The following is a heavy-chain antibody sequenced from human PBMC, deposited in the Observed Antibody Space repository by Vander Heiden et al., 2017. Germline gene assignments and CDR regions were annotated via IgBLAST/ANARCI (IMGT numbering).Heavy chain of an antibody. CDR3: AKADSSGWQLDY. J-gene: IGHJ4*02. D-gene: IGHD6-19*01. CDR2: ISGSGGST. CDR1: VFTFTSYP. V-gene: IGHV3-23*01. Sequence: EVQLFESGGGLVQPGGSLRPSCAASVFTFTSYPITWVRQAPGKGLEWVSAISGSGGSTYYADSVKGRFTISRDNSKNTLYLQMNSLRAEDTAVYYCAKADSSGWQLDYWGQGTLVTVSS.